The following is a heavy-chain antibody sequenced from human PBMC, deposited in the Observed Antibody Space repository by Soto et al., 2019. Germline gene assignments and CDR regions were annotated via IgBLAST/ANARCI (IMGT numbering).Heavy chain of an antibody. D-gene: IGHD2-2*01. CDR3: AKDKGGRYCSRTSCLYSFDY. CDR2: ISDSGST. CDR1: GFTFSTFA. J-gene: IGHJ4*02. V-gene: IGHV3-23*01. Sequence: GGSLRLSCTASGFTFSTFAMSWVRQAPGKGLEWVSTISDSGSTYYADSVKGRFTISRDNSKNTLYLEMNSLRAEDTAVYYCAKDKGGRYCSRTSCLYSFDYWGQGTLVTVSS.